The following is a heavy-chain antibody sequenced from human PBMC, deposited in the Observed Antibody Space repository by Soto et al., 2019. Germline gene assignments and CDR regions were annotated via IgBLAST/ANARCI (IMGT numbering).Heavy chain of an antibody. J-gene: IGHJ3*02. CDR3: ARQAIFGVIIIAFDI. CDR1: GYSFTSYW. V-gene: IGHV5-10-1*01. Sequence: GESLKISCKGSGYSFTSYWIAWVRQMPGKGLEWMGRIDPSDSYTNYSPSFQGHVTISADKSISTAYLQWSSLKASDTAMYYCARQAIFGVIIIAFDIWGQGTMVTVSS. D-gene: IGHD3-3*01. CDR2: IDPSDSYT.